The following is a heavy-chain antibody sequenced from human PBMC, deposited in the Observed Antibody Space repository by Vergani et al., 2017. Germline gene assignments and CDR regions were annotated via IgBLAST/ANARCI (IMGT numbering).Heavy chain of an antibody. D-gene: IGHD2-15*01. J-gene: IGHJ3*02. CDR3: AKALVVVAAKLEDAFDI. V-gene: IGHV1-69*12. CDR2: IIPIFGTA. Sequence: QVQLVQSGAEVKKPGSSVKVSCKASGGTFSSYAISWVRQAPGQGLEWMGGIIPIFGTANYAQKFQGRVTITADESTSTAYMELSSLRAEDTALYYCAKALVVVAAKLEDAFDIWGQGTMVTVSS. CDR1: GGTFSSYA.